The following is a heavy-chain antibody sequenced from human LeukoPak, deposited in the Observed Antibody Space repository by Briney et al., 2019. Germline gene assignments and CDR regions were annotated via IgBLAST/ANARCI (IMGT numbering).Heavy chain of an antibody. V-gene: IGHV3-11*01. CDR2: ISSSGTTI. Sequence: GGSLRLSCAASGFTFSHYYMSWIRQAPGKGLECVSHISSSGTTIYYADSVKGRFTISRDNAKNSLYLQLNSLRAEDTAVYYCARDLGFAGYHGYYYYYMDVWGKGTTVTISS. D-gene: IGHD3-10*01. J-gene: IGHJ6*03. CDR3: ARDLGFAGYHGYYYYYMDV. CDR1: GFTFSHYY.